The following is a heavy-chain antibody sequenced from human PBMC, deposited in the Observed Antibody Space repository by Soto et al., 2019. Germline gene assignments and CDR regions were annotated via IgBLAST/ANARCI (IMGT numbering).Heavy chain of an antibody. Sequence: PSETLSLTCTVSGGSISSGDYYWSWIRQPPGKGLEWIGYIYYSGSTYYNPSLKSRVTISVDTSKNQFSLKLSSVTAADTAVYYCAGYVTYYSDSSGYGRFDYWGQGTLVTVSS. J-gene: IGHJ4*02. D-gene: IGHD3-22*01. CDR1: GGSISSGDYY. CDR2: IYYSGST. V-gene: IGHV4-30-4*01. CDR3: AGYVTYYSDSSGYGRFDY.